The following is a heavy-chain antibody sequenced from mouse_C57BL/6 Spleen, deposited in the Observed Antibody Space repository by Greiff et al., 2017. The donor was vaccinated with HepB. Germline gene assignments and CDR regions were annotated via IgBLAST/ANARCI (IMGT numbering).Heavy chain of an antibody. CDR2: ISDGGSYT. J-gene: IGHJ3*01. V-gene: IGHV5-4*01. Sequence: EVQRVESGGGLVKPGGSLKLSCAASGFTFSSYAMSWVRQTPEKRLEWVATISDGGSYTYYPDNVKGRFTISRDNAKNNLYLQMSHLKSEDTAMYYCARCGSSSFAYWGQGTLVTVSA. CDR3: ARCGSSSFAY. CDR1: GFTFSSYA. D-gene: IGHD1-1*01.